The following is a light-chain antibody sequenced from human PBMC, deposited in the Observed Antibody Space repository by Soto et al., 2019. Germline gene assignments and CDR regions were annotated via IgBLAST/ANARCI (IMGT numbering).Light chain of an antibody. CDR2: GNS. CDR3: QSYDSTLSVL. CDR1: SSNIGAGYH. Sequence: QYALTQPPSVSGAPGQRVTISCTGSSSNIGAGYHVHWYQQLPGTAPKLLISGNSNRPSGVPDRFSGSKSGTSASLAITGLQAEDEAYYYCQSYDSTLSVLFGGGTKLTVL. V-gene: IGLV1-40*01. J-gene: IGLJ2*01.